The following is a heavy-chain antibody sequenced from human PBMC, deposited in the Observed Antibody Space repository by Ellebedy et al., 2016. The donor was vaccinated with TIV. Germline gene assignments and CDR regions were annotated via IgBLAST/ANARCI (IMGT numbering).Heavy chain of an antibody. D-gene: IGHD2-2*01. J-gene: IGHJ4*02. CDR2: IDPSDSET. CDR3: ARLYCTTTSCYFDY. Sequence: GESLKISCEASGYIFVNYWITWVRQKPGKGLEWMGRIDPSDSETKYSPSFQGHVSISSDKSIRTAYLQWSTLKASDTAMYYCARLYCTTTSCYFDYWGQGTLVTVSS. V-gene: IGHV5-10-1*01. CDR1: GYIFVNYW.